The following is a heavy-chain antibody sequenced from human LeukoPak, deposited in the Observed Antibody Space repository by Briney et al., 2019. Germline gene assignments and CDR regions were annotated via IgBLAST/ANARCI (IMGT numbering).Heavy chain of an antibody. D-gene: IGHD6-19*01. CDR2: ISYDGSNK. CDR1: GSTFSSYG. J-gene: IGHJ4*02. V-gene: IGHV3-30*18. Sequence: PGGSLRLSCAASGSTFSSYGMHWVRQAPGKGLEWVAVISYDGSNKYYADSVKGRFTISRDNSKNTLYLQMNSLRAEDTAVYYCAKGGIAVAGTFFDYWGQGTLVTVSS. CDR3: AKGGIAVAGTFFDY.